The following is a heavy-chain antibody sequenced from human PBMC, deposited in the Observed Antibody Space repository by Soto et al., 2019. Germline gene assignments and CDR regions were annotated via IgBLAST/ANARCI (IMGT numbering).Heavy chain of an antibody. CDR1: GYSFVSYW. J-gene: IGHJ5*02. CDR3: ARGRQPCSSTTCSRWFDP. V-gene: IGHV5-51*01. D-gene: IGHD2-2*01. Sequence: PGESLKISCKGSGYSFVSYWIAWVRQKPGKGLEWMGTIYPADSDTRYSPSFQGQVTISVDLSIRTAYLQLSSLRASDTAMYFCARGRQPCSSTTCSRWFDPWGQGTLVTVSS. CDR2: IYPADSDT.